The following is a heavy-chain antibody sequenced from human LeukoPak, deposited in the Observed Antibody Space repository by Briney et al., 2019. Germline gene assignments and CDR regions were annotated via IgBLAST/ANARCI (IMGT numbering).Heavy chain of an antibody. J-gene: IGHJ3*02. Sequence: GGSLRFSCAASGFAFSSCSMSWVHQAPGKGLEWVSSINVSPAYISYADSVKGRFTISRDNAKNSLYLQMNSLRAEDTAVYFCARDLNWGAGALDIWGQGTVVTVSS. D-gene: IGHD7-27*01. CDR3: ARDLNWGAGALDI. V-gene: IGHV3-21*01. CDR2: INVSPAYI. CDR1: GFAFSSCS.